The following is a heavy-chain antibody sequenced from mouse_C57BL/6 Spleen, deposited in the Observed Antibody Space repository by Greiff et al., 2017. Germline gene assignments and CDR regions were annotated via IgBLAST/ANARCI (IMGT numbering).Heavy chain of an antibody. D-gene: IGHD2-2*01. J-gene: IGHJ1*03. V-gene: IGHV1-22*01. CDR3: ATMVTTSWYFDV. Sequence: EVQLQQSGPELVKPGASVKMSCKASGYTFTDYNMHWVKQSHGKSLAWIGYINPNNGGTSYNQKFKGKATLTVNKSSSTAYMELRSLTSEDSAVYYCATMVTTSWYFDVWGTGTTVTVAS. CDR1: GYTFTDYN. CDR2: INPNNGGT.